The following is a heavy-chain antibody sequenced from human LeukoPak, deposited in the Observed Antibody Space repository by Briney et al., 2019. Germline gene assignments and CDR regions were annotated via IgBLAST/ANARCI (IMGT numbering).Heavy chain of an antibody. CDR2: VYYSGST. D-gene: IGHD3-3*01. J-gene: IGHJ4*02. CDR3: ARRIYDFWSGYFQPRHFDY. V-gene: IGHV4-39*01. CDR1: GGSISSSTYY. Sequence: SETLSLTCTVSGGSISSSTYYWGWIRQPPGKGLDWIGSVYYSGSTYYNPSLKSRVTMSVDTSKNHFSLKLTSVTAADTAVYYCARRIYDFWSGYFQPRHFDYWGQGTLVTVSS.